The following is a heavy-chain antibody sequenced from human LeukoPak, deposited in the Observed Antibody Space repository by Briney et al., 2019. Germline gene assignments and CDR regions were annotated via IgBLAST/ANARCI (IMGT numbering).Heavy chain of an antibody. CDR3: ARSRGQLVRIYPFDY. V-gene: IGHV1-2*02. D-gene: IGHD6-6*01. Sequence: ASVKVSCKASGYTFTNYYMHWVRQAPGQGLEWMGWINPSNGDTNYAQKFQGRVTLTRDTSISTAYMELNGLRSDDTAVYYCARSRGQLVRIYPFDYWGQGTLVTVSS. CDR2: INPSNGDT. J-gene: IGHJ4*02. CDR1: GYTFTNYY.